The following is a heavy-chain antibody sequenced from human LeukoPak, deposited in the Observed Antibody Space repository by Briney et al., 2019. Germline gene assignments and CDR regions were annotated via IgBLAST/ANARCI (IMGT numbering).Heavy chain of an antibody. CDR3: ALSGPRRYCGGDCYHASFDV. CDR1: GGPIRSYY. V-gene: IGHV4-59*01. D-gene: IGHD2-21*02. CDR2: IYYSGST. J-gene: IGHJ3*01. Sequence: SETLSLTCTVSGGPIRSYYWSWIRQPPAKGLEWIGYIYYSGSTNSNPSLESRVTISADTSKNQFSLRLRSVTAADTAVYYCALSGPRRYCGGDCYHASFDVWGQGTTVIVSS.